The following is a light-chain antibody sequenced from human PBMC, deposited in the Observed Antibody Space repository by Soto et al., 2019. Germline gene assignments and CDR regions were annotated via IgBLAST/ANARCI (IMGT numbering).Light chain of an antibody. Sequence: EIVMTQSPATLSVSPGERATLSCRASQDISTNLAWSQQKPGHAPRLRLYGASTRSTGIPARFSGSGSGTEFTLTISSLQSEDLAVYYCQQYDNWLRTFGQGTKVDIK. J-gene: IGKJ1*01. CDR3: QQYDNWLRT. CDR1: QDISTN. CDR2: GAS. V-gene: IGKV3-15*01.